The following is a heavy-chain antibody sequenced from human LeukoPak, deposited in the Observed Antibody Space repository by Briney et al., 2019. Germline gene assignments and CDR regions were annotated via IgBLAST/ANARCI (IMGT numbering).Heavy chain of an antibody. Sequence: ASVKVSCKVSGYTLTELSMHWVRQAPGKGLEWMGGFDPEDGETIYAQKFQGRVTITRNTSISTAYMELSSLRSEDTAVYYCARESPRAHFDYWGQGTLVTVSS. V-gene: IGHV1-24*01. CDR1: GYTLTELS. J-gene: IGHJ4*02. CDR3: ARESPRAHFDY. CDR2: FDPEDGET.